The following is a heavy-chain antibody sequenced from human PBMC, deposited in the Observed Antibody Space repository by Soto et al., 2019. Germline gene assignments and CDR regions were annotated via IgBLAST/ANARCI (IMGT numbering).Heavy chain of an antibody. D-gene: IGHD3-3*01. CDR2: ISSSSSYI. CDR3: ARDRGITILRYYYYVMDV. V-gene: IGHV3-21*01. J-gene: IGHJ6*02. Sequence: GGSLRLSCAASGFTFSSYSMNWVRQAPGKGLEWVSSISSSSSYIYYADSVKGRFTISRDNAKNSLYLQMNSLRAEDTAVYYCARDRGITILRYYYYVMDVWGQGTTVTVSS. CDR1: GFTFSSYS.